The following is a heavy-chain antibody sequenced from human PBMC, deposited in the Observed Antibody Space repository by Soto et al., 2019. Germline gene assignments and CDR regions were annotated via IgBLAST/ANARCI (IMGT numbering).Heavy chain of an antibody. J-gene: IGHJ5*01. D-gene: IGHD1-7*01. CDR3: ARDPPTGTTLDWVDS. V-gene: IGHV3-21*01. CDR2: ISSSGSFK. CDR1: GFSFSSDS. Sequence: EVQLVESGGGLVKPGGSLRLSCAASGFSFSSDSMGWVRQAPGKGLEWVSSISSSGSFKNYADSVKGRFTISRDNSKNSLYLQMNSLKDEDTAVYYCARDPPTGTTLDWVDSWGQGTLVTVSS.